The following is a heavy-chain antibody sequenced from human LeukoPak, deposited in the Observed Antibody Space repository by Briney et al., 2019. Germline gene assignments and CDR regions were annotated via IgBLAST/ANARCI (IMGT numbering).Heavy chain of an antibody. CDR2: IIPIFGTA. D-gene: IGHD1-26*01. J-gene: IGHJ4*02. CDR3: AKDLVGAFDY. CDR1: GGTFSSYA. Sequence: SVKVSCEASGGTFSSYAISWVRQAPGQGLEWMGGIIPIFGTANYAQKFQGRVTITADESTSTAYMELSSLRSEDTAVYYCAKDLVGAFDYWGQGTLVTVSS. V-gene: IGHV1-69*13.